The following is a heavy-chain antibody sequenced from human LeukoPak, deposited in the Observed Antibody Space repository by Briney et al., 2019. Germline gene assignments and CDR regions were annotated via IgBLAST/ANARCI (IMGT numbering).Heavy chain of an antibody. D-gene: IGHD2-2*01. Sequence: SVKVSCKAFGGTFSSYAISWVRQAPGQGLEWMGGIIPIFGTANYAQKFQGRVTITADESTSTAYMELSSLRSEDTAVYYCARDSYCSSTSCYDYYYYGMDVWGQGTTVTVSS. CDR1: GGTFSSYA. CDR2: IIPIFGTA. J-gene: IGHJ6*02. CDR3: ARDSYCSSTSCYDYYYYGMDV. V-gene: IGHV1-69*13.